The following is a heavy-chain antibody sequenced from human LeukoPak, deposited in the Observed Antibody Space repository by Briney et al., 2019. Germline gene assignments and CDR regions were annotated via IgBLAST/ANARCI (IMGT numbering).Heavy chain of an antibody. CDR2: TNAGNGNT. CDR1: GYTFTSYA. V-gene: IGHV1-3*01. J-gene: IGHJ4*02. D-gene: IGHD3-10*01. CDR3: ARVKGSLNYYGSGSYYNSYFDY. Sequence: ASVKVSCKASGYTFTSYAMHWVRQAPGQRLEWMGWTNAGNGNTKYSQKFQGRVTITRDTSASTAYMELSSLRSEDTAVYYCARVKGSLNYYGSGSYYNSYFDYWGQGTLVTVSS.